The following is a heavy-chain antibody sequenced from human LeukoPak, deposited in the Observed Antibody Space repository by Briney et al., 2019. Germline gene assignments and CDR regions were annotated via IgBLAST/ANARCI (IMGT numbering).Heavy chain of an antibody. CDR3: AKDFTLYYYDSSGYLPDY. D-gene: IGHD3-22*01. CDR2: IRYDGSNK. Sequence: GGSLRLSCAASGFTFSSYGMHWVRQAPGKGLEWVAFIRYDGSNKYYADSVKGRFTISRDNSKNTLYLQMNSLRAEDTAVYYCAKDFTLYYYDSSGYLPDYWGQGTLVTVSS. CDR1: GFTFSSYG. V-gene: IGHV3-30*02. J-gene: IGHJ4*02.